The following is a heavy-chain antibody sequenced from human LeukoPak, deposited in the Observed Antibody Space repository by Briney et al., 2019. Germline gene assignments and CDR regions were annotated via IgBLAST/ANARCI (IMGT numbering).Heavy chain of an antibody. J-gene: IGHJ3*02. Sequence: GESLKISCKGSGYSFASYWIGWVRQMPGKGLEWMGIINPGDSDNRYIPSFQGQVTISADKSITTAALQWSSLKASDTAMYYCARTARTGYSLGAAFDIWAKGQWSPCLQ. CDR3: ARTARTGYSLGAAFDI. CDR2: INPGDSDN. D-gene: IGHD2-21*01. V-gene: IGHV5-51*01. CDR1: GYSFASYW.